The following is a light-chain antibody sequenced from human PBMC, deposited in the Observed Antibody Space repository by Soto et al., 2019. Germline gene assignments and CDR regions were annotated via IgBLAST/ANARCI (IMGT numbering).Light chain of an antibody. Sequence: QAVVTQEPSFSVSPVRTVTLTCGLSSGSVSTSYYPSWYQQTPGQAPRTLIYSTNTRSSGVPDRFYGSILGNKAALTITGAQADDESDYYCVLYMGSGIWVFGGGTKLTVL. CDR1: SGSVSTSYY. V-gene: IGLV8-61*01. CDR2: STN. CDR3: VLYMGSGIWV. J-gene: IGLJ3*02.